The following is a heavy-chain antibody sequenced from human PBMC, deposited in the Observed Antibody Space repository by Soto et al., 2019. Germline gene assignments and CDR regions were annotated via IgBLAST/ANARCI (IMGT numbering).Heavy chain of an antibody. Sequence: PGGSLRLSCAASGFTFSSYGMHWVRQAPGKGLEWVAVISYDGSNKYYADSVKGRFTISRDNSKNTLYLQMNSLRAEDTAVYYCAKDRGIVVVPAAQIDYWGQGTLVTVSS. CDR2: ISYDGSNK. J-gene: IGHJ4*02. CDR3: AKDRGIVVVPAAQIDY. D-gene: IGHD2-2*01. V-gene: IGHV3-30*18. CDR1: GFTFSSYG.